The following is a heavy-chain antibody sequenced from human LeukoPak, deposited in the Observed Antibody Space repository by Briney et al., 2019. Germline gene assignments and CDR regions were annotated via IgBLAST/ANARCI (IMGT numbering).Heavy chain of an antibody. D-gene: IGHD1-26*01. CDR2: INHSGST. J-gene: IGHJ4*02. CDR3: ATPKTLVGATTLNYFDY. CDR1: GGSFSGYY. V-gene: IGHV4-34*01. Sequence: SETLSLTCAVYGGSFSGYYWSWIRQPPGKGLEWIGEINHSGSTNYNPSLKSRVTISVDTSKNQFSLKLSSVTAADTAVYYCATPKTLVGATTLNYFDYWGQGTLVTVSS.